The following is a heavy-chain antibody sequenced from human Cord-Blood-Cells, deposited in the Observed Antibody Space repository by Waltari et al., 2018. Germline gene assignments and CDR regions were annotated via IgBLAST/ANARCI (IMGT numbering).Heavy chain of an antibody. CDR1: GFTFSSYA. D-gene: IGHD2-2*02. Sequence: EVQLLESGGGLVQPGGSLRLSCAASGFTFSSYAMRWVRQAPGKGLEWVSAISGSGGSTYYADSVKGRFNISRDNSKNTLYLQMNSLRAEDTAVYYCAKGCSTSCYSCDYWGQGTLVTVSS. CDR3: AKGCSTSCYSCDY. CDR2: ISGSGGST. V-gene: IGHV3-23*01. J-gene: IGHJ4*02.